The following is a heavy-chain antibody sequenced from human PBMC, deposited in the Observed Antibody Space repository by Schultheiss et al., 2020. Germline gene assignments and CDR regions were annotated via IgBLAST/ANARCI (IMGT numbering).Heavy chain of an antibody. CDR3: ARVSGGGSYYYYYYMDV. D-gene: IGHD2-15*01. V-gene: IGHV4-39*07. CDR2: IYYSGST. J-gene: IGHJ6*03. CDR1: GGSISSGVYY. Sequence: SETLSLTCTVSGGSISSGVYYWSWIRQPPGKGLEWIGSIYYSGSTYYNPSLKSRVTISVDTSKNQFSLKLSSVTAADTAVYYCARVSGGGSYYYYYYMDVWGKGTTVTVSS.